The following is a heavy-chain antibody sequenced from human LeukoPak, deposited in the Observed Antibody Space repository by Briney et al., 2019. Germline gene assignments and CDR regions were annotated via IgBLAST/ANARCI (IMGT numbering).Heavy chain of an antibody. J-gene: IGHJ4*02. D-gene: IGHD3-22*01. CDR2: INHSGST. Sequence: SETLSLTCAVSGRSFSGYYWNWIRQPPGKGLEWIGEINHSGSTSYNPSLKSRVTISVDTSKNQFSLKLTSVTAADTAVYYCARAGTYYYDSMADYWGQGTLVTVSS. V-gene: IGHV4-34*01. CDR3: ARAGTYYYDSMADY. CDR1: GRSFSGYY.